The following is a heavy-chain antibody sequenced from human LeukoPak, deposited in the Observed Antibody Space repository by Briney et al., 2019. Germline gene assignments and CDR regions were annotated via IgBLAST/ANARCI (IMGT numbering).Heavy chain of an antibody. CDR1: GGSITEINW. D-gene: IGHD2-21*01. CDR3: VTFSTVVVSPYDAFDI. Sequence: SETLSLTYAVSGGSITEINWWNWVRQPPGKGLEWIGETHHNGNTNYNPSLKSRVTISVDNSKNQFSLKLSSVTAADTAMYYCVTFSTVVVSPYDAFDIWGQGTMVTVSS. J-gene: IGHJ3*02. CDR2: THHNGNT. V-gene: IGHV4-4*02.